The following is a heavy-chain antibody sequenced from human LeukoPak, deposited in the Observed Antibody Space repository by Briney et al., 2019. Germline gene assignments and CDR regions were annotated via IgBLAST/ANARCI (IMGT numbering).Heavy chain of an antibody. CDR3: AAINIAQFLIPVY. J-gene: IGHJ4*02. D-gene: IGHD2/OR15-2a*01. CDR1: GFTFSGDG. V-gene: IGHV3-30*02. Sequence: PGGSLRLSCAASGFTFSGDGMPGVRQATAKGLDWVSVIRYDGSDKYYADSVNGRFTIPRDNTKNTLYLHMTRRIGEAPALSYCAAINIAQFLIPVYWGQGTLVTVSS. CDR2: IRYDGSDK.